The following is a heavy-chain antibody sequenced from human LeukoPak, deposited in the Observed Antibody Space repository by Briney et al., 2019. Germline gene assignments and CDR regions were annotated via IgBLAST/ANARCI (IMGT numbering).Heavy chain of an antibody. V-gene: IGHV3-23*01. CDR1: GFTFSSYA. D-gene: IGHD2-2*01. Sequence: GGSLRLSCAASGFTFSSYAMSWVRQVPGKGLEWVSTLSDSSAYTYYADSVKGRFTISRDNSKNTLYLQMNSLRAEDTAVYYCAKDTPAPSCSSTSCYKHFDYWGQGTLVTVSS. CDR2: LSDSSAYT. J-gene: IGHJ4*02. CDR3: AKDTPAPSCSSTSCYKHFDY.